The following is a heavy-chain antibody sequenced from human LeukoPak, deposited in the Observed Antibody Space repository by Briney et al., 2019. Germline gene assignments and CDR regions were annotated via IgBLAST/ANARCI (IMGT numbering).Heavy chain of an antibody. Sequence: GGSLRLSCAASAFTFSSYGMNWVRQARGKGLEWVSSISSGSSYIFYADSVKGRFTISRDNAKNSLYLQMDSLRAEDTAVYYCARGVGYYYDSSGYYFDYWGQGTLVTVSS. CDR1: AFTFSSYG. CDR2: ISSGSSYI. CDR3: ARGVGYYYDSSGYYFDY. V-gene: IGHV3-21*01. J-gene: IGHJ4*02. D-gene: IGHD3-22*01.